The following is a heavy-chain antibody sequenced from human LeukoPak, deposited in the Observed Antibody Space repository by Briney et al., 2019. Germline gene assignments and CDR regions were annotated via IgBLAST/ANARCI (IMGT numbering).Heavy chain of an antibody. V-gene: IGHV3-9*01. CDR2: ISWNSGSI. CDR3: ATAVEWELPGDAFDI. Sequence: GRSLRLSCAASGFTFDDYTMHWVRQAPGKGLEWVSGISWNSGSIGYADSVKGRFTISRVNAKNSLYLQMNSLRAEDTALYYCATAVEWELPGDAFDIRGQGTMVTVSS. CDR1: GFTFDDYT. J-gene: IGHJ3*02. D-gene: IGHD1-26*01.